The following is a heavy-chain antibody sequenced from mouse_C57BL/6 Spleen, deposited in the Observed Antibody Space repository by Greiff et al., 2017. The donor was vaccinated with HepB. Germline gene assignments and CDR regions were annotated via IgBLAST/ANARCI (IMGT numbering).Heavy chain of an antibody. CDR1: GYAFTNYL. V-gene: IGHV1-54*01. J-gene: IGHJ2*01. CDR2: INPGSGGT. Sequence: QLQQSGAELVRPGTSVKVSCKASGYAFTNYLIEWVKQRPGQGLEWIGVINPGSGGTNYNEKFKGKATLTADKSSSTAYMQLSSLTSEDSAVYFCARGGYSDYWGQGTTLTVSS. CDR3: ARGGYSDY.